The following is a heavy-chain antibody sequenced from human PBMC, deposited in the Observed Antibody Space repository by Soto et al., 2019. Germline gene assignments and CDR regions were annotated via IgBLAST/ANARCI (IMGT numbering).Heavy chain of an antibody. CDR1: GYTFTDYA. CDR2: INVGNGNT. J-gene: IGHJ4*02. Sequence: ASVKVSCTASGYTFTDYAIHWVRQAPGQGLEWMGWINVGNGNTGYSRKFQGRVTNARDMSASTAYIEVTSLTSEDTAIYYCAREGARYTPLDHWGQGTLVTVSS. D-gene: IGHD2-15*01. CDR3: AREGARYTPLDH. V-gene: IGHV1-3*01.